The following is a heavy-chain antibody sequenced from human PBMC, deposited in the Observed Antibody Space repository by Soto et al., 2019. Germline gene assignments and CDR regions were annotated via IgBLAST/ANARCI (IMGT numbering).Heavy chain of an antibody. CDR2: MYYRGTT. Sequence: WTWIRQPPGKGLEWIGFMYYRGTTNYNPSLEGRVTISVDTPKNQFSLRLTSVTAADTAVYYCASRGGAVPGRIDYWGPGTLVIVSS. V-gene: IGHV4-59*08. J-gene: IGHJ4*02. CDR3: ASRGGAVPGRIDY. D-gene: IGHD6-19*01.